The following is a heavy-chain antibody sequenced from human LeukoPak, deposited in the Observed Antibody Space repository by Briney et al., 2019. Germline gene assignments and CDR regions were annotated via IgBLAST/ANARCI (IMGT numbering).Heavy chain of an antibody. Sequence: GGSLRLSCAASGFTFSSYGMHWVRQAPGKGLEWVAVIWYDGSNKYYADSVKGRFTISRDNSKNTLYLQMNSLRAEDTAVYYRAKDPGQGLTLVFDPGGQGTLVTVSS. CDR1: GFTFSSYG. CDR3: AKDPGQGLTLVFDP. J-gene: IGHJ5*02. D-gene: IGHD2-15*01. CDR2: IWYDGSNK. V-gene: IGHV3-33*06.